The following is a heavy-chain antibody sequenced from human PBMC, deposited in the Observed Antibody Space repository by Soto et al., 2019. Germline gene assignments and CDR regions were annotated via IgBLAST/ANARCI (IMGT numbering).Heavy chain of an antibody. V-gene: IGHV1-8*01. Sequence: ALVKVSCKASGYTFTSYDINWVRQATGQGLEWMGWMNPNSGNTAYAQKFQGRVTMTRNTSISTAYMELSSLRSEDTAVYYCARETAGRFDYWGQGTLVTVSS. J-gene: IGHJ4*02. CDR2: MNPNSGNT. D-gene: IGHD6-25*01. CDR1: GYTFTSYD. CDR3: ARETAGRFDY.